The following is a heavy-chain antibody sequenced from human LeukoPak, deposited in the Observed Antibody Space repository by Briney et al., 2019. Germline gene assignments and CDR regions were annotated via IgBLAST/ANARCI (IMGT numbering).Heavy chain of an antibody. Sequence: SETLSLTCTVSGGSIRSGGYYWSWIRQPPGKGLEWIGYIYHSGSTYYNPSLKSRVTISVDRSKNQFSLKLSSVTAADTAVYYCARTYYDSPSGWFDPWGQGTLVTVSS. CDR1: GGSIRSGGYY. D-gene: IGHD3-22*01. J-gene: IGHJ5*02. CDR2: IYHSGST. CDR3: ARTYYDSPSGWFDP. V-gene: IGHV4-30-2*01.